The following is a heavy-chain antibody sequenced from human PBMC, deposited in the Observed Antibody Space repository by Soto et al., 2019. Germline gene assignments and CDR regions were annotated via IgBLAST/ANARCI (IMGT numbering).Heavy chain of an antibody. V-gene: IGHV3-30-3*01. CDR1: GFIFSDYA. D-gene: IGHD6-6*01. CDR3: ARENSRISPRLFQH. CDR2: ISPAGTNQ. Sequence: GGSLRLSCVASGFIFSDYAMHWARQAPGKGLEWVALISPAGTNQSYADSAKGRFTISRDNSKNTLYLQMNSLRPEDTGLYYCARENSRISPRLFQHWGHGTLVTVSS. J-gene: IGHJ1*01.